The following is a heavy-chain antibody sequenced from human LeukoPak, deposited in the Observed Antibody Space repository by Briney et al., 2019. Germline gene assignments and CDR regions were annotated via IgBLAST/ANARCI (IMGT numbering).Heavy chain of an antibody. J-gene: IGHJ4*02. V-gene: IGHV3-53*01. CDR2: IFNDGIT. Sequence: GGSLRLSCAASGLTVSSEYMSWVRQAPGQGLEWVSVIFNDGITYYADSVKGRFTISRDNSENTLFLHMDSLRAADTAVYFCVRVLSGSLDYWGQGTLVTVSS. CDR1: GLTVSSEY. CDR3: VRVLSGSLDY. D-gene: IGHD1-26*01.